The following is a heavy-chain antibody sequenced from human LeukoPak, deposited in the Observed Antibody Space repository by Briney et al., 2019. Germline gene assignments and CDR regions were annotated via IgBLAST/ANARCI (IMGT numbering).Heavy chain of an antibody. D-gene: IGHD3-3*01. Sequence: SETLSLTCTVSGGSISSGGYYWSWIRQPPGKGLEWIGYIYHSGSTYYNPSLKSRVTISVDRSKNQFSLKLSSVTAADTAVYYCARVLPYYDFWSGSDDAFDIWGQGTMVTVSS. CDR2: IYHSGST. J-gene: IGHJ3*02. CDR3: ARVLPYYDFWSGSDDAFDI. CDR1: GGSISSGGYY. V-gene: IGHV4-30-2*01.